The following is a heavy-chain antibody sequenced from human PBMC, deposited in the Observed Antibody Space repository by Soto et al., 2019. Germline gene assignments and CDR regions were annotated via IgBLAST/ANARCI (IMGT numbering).Heavy chain of an antibody. CDR3: AKELRYCSSIICYPYSYMDV. J-gene: IGHJ6*03. CDR1: GFTFSSYG. Sequence: QVQLVESGGGVVQPGRSLRLFCAASGFTFSSYGMHWVRQAPGKGLEWVAVISYDGSNKYYADSVKGRFTISRDNSKNTLYLQMNSLRAEDTAVYYCAKELRYCSSIICYPYSYMDVWGKGTTVTVSS. V-gene: IGHV3-30*18. D-gene: IGHD2-2*01. CDR2: ISYDGSNK.